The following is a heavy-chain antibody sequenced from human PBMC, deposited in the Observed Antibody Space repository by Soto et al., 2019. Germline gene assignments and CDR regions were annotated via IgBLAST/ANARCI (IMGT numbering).Heavy chain of an antibody. CDR2: MNQDGSEK. CDR1: GFTFGDYW. D-gene: IGHD1-1*01. Sequence: EVQLVESGGGLVQPGGSLRLSCTVSGFTFGDYWMTWVHQPPGKGLEWVANMNQDGSEKYYVDSVQGRFAISRDNAKNSLYLQMHSLSAEDTAVYYCASQRVSYAMDVWGQGTTVTVSS. V-gene: IGHV3-7*05. CDR3: ASQRVSYAMDV. J-gene: IGHJ6*02.